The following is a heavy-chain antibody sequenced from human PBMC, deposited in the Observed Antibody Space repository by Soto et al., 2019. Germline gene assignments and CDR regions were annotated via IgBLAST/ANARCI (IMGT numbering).Heavy chain of an antibody. CDR3: AKDLIRQQLAMMADY. CDR1: GFTFSSYG. V-gene: IGHV3-30*18. D-gene: IGHD6-13*01. Sequence: GGSLRLSCAASGFTFSSYGMHWVRQAPGKGLEWVAVISYDGSNKYYADSVKGRFTISRDNSKNTLYLQMNSLRAEDTAVYYCAKDLIRQQLAMMADYWGQGTLVTVSS. CDR2: ISYDGSNK. J-gene: IGHJ4*02.